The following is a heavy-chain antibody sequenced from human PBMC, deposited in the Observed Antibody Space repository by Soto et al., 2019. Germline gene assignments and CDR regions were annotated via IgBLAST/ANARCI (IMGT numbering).Heavy chain of an antibody. J-gene: IGHJ1*01. Sequence: ETLSLTCTVSGGSISSYYWSWIRQPPGKGLEWIGYIYYSGSTNYNPSLKSRVTISVDTSKNQFSLKLSSVTAADTAVYYCARSIPLYDSNGYREYFQHWGQGTLVTVS. D-gene: IGHD3-22*01. CDR1: GGSISSYY. V-gene: IGHV4-59*08. CDR2: IYYSGST. CDR3: ARSIPLYDSNGYREYFQH.